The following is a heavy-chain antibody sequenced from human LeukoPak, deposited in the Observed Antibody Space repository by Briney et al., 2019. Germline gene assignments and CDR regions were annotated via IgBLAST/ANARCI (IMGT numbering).Heavy chain of an antibody. CDR2: IYYSGST. CDR1: GGSISSGGYY. D-gene: IGHD6-6*01. CDR3: ARGLAARHGYNWFDP. V-gene: IGHV4-31*03. J-gene: IGHJ5*02. Sequence: PSETLSLTCTVSGGSISSGGYYWSWIRQHPGKGLEWIGYIYYSGSTYYNPSLKSRVTISVDTSKNQFSLKLSSVTAADTAVYYCARGLAARHGYNWFDPWGQGTLVTVSS.